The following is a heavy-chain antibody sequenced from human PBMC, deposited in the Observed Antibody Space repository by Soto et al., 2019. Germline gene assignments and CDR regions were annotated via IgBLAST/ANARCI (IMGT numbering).Heavy chain of an antibody. J-gene: IGHJ6*02. CDR1: GFTF. V-gene: IGHV3-33*01. D-gene: IGHD2-15*01. CDR2: IWYDGSSK. Sequence: QVQLVESGGGVVQAGRSLRLSCAASGFTFMHWVRQAPGKGLEWVAGIWYDGSSKYYADSVKGRFSISRDNSKNTLDLQMNSLRDEDTAGYYCARDRGGYGMDVWGQGNTVTDCS. CDR3: ARDRGGYGMDV.